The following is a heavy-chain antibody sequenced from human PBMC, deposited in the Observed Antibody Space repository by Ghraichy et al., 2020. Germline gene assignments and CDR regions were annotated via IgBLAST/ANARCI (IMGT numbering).Heavy chain of an antibody. CDR3: ARVRITMIVVMGSHVPAYNWFDP. V-gene: IGHV4-34*01. CDR1: GGSFSGYY. D-gene: IGHD3-22*01. CDR2: INHSGST. Sequence: SQTLSLTCAVYGGSFSGYYWSWIRQPPGKGLEWIGEINHSGSTNYNPSLKSRVTISVDTSKNQFSLKLSSVTAADTAVYYCARVRITMIVVMGSHVPAYNWFDPWGQGTLVTVSS. J-gene: IGHJ5*02.